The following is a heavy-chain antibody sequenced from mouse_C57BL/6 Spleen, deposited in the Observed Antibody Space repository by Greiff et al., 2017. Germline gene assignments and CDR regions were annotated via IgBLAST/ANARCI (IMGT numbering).Heavy chain of an antibody. V-gene: IGHV1-50*01. Sequence: QVQLQQPGAELVKPGASVKLSCKASGYTFTSYWMQWVKQRPGQGLEWIGEIDPSDSYTNYNQKFKGKATLTVDTSSSPAYMQLSSLTSEDSAVYYCARSGIYYYGSPYAMDYWGQGTSVTVSS. CDR1: GYTFTSYW. J-gene: IGHJ4*01. CDR2: IDPSDSYT. D-gene: IGHD1-1*01. CDR3: ARSGIYYYGSPYAMDY.